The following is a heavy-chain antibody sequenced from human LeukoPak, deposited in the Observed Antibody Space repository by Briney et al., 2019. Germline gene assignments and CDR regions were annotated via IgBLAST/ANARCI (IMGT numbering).Heavy chain of an antibody. V-gene: IGHV3-21*01. D-gene: IGHD2-2*01. CDR2: ITSSSSYI. J-gene: IGHJ4*02. Sequence: GGSLRLSCAASGFTFSGYSMNWVRQAPGKGLEWVSSITSSSSYIYYADSVKGRFTISRDNAKNSLYLQMNSLRAEDTAVYYCARGETSWTLPNDYWGQGTLVTVS. CDR3: ARGETSWTLPNDY. CDR1: GFTFSGYS.